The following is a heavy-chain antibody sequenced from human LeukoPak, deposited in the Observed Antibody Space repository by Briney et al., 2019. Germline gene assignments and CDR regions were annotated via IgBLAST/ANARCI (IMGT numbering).Heavy chain of an antibody. V-gene: IGHV1-18*01. CDR1: GYTFTSYG. CDR2: ISACNGNT. D-gene: IGHD3-9*01. J-gene: IGHJ4*02. CDR3: ARGLRYFDWLQEYYFDY. Sequence: ASVKVSCKASGYTFTSYGISWVRQAPGQGLEWMGWISACNGNTNYAQKLQGRVTMTTDTSTSTAYMELRSLRSDDTAVYYCARGLRYFDWLQEYYFDYWGQGTLVTVSS.